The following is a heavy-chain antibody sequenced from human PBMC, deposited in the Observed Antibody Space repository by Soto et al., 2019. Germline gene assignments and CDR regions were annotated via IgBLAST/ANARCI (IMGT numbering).Heavy chain of an antibody. CDR2: IYYSGST. CDR1: GGSISSYY. J-gene: IGHJ3*02. Sequence: QVHLQESGPGLVKPSETLSLTCTVSGGSISSYYWSWIRQPPGKGLEWIGYIYYSGSTNYNPSLKSRVTISVDTSKNQFSLKLSSVTAADTAVYYCAREGVGSLGAFDIWGQGTMVTVSS. CDR3: AREGVGSLGAFDI. D-gene: IGHD3-10*01. V-gene: IGHV4-59*01.